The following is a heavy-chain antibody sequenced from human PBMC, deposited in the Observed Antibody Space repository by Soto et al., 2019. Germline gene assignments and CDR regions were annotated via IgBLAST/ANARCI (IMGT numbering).Heavy chain of an antibody. CDR2: ISDSGAT. Sequence: SETLSLTCTVSRDSTDTNDYYWTWIRQPPGKGLEWIGCISDSGATYYNPSLEGRLSMSFDTSENHFSLKVTSVTAADTAVYYCARGTYNFWAGSRYYFDFWGQGTPVTVSS. J-gene: IGHJ4*02. CDR3: ARGTYNFWAGSRYYFDF. V-gene: IGHV4-30-4*01. CDR1: RDSTDTNDYY. D-gene: IGHD6-19*01.